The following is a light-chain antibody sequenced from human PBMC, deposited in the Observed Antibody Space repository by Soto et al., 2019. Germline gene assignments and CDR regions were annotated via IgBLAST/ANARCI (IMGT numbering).Light chain of an antibody. J-gene: IGLJ3*02. Sequence: QSALTQPASVSGSPGQSITISCTGTSSDFNAYNSVSWYQQHPGKAPKLIIYEVSNRPSGASNRISGSKSGNTASLTISGLQAEDEADYYCSSFTSNGILVFGGGTKLTVL. CDR2: EVS. CDR3: SSFTSNGILV. CDR1: SSDFNAYNS. V-gene: IGLV2-14*01.